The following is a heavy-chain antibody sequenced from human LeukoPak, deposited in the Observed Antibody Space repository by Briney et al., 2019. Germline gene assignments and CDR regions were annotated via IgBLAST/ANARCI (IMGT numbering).Heavy chain of an antibody. CDR1: GGSFSGYY. CDR2: INHSGST. CDR3: ARRMRGYSYGALGWYFDL. V-gene: IGHV4-34*01. D-gene: IGHD5-18*01. Sequence: PSETLSLTCAVYGGSFSGYYWSWIRQPPGKGLEWIGEINHSGSTNYNPSLKSRVTISVDTSKNQFSLKLSSVTAADTAVYYCARRMRGYSYGALGWYFDLWGRGTLVTVSS. J-gene: IGHJ2*01.